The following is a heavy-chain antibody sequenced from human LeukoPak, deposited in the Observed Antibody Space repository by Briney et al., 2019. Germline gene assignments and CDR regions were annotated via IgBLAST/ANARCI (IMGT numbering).Heavy chain of an antibody. CDR1: GGSINYN. Sequence: PSETLSLTCTVSGGSINYNWNWIRQPPGKGLEWIGYIYDSGNPNYNPSLKSRVTMSVDTSKNQFSLKLSSVPAADTAVYYCARGFDVWGSYRYTKWFDPWGQGTLVTVSS. J-gene: IGHJ5*02. CDR3: ARGFDVWGSYRYTKWFDP. CDR2: IYDSGNP. D-gene: IGHD3-16*02. V-gene: IGHV4-59*01.